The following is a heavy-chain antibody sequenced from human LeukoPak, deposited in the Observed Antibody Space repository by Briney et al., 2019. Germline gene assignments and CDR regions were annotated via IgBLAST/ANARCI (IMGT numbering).Heavy chain of an antibody. CDR1: GFTFSSYG. D-gene: IGHD1-26*01. J-gene: IGHJ4*02. CDR2: IRYDGSNK. CDR3: AKARIVGASNYFDY. Sequence: PGGSLRLSCAAPGFTFSSYGMHWVRQAPGKGLEWVAFIRYDGSNKYYADSVEGRFTISRDNSKNTLYLQMNSLRAEDTAVYYCAKARIVGASNYFDYWGQGTLVTVSS. V-gene: IGHV3-30*02.